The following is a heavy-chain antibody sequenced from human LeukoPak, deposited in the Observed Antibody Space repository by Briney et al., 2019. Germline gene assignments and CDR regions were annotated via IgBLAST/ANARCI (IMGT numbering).Heavy chain of an antibody. CDR1: GGSISSSSYY. CDR2: ISYSGNT. D-gene: IGHD3-9*01. Sequence: PSETLSLTCTVSGGSISSSSYYWDWIRQPPGKGLEWIGSISYSGNTYYNPSLKSRVTISVDTSKNKFSLKLSSVTAADTAVYFCARGPNFEPFDLWGRGTLVTVSS. V-gene: IGHV4-39*01. CDR3: ARGPNFEPFDL. J-gene: IGHJ2*01.